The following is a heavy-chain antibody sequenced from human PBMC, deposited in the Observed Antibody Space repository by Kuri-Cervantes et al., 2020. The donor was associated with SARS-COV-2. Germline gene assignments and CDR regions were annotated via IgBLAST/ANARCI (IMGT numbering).Heavy chain of an antibody. CDR3: AKDGHLTIFGVRLQGYYYYGMDV. D-gene: IGHD3-3*01. Sequence: GESLKISCAASGFTFSSYAMSWVRQAPGKGLEWVSAISGSGGSTCYADSVKGRFTISRDNSKNTLYLQMNSLRAEDTAVYYCAKDGHLTIFGVRLQGYYYYGMDVWGQGTTVTVSS. V-gene: IGHV3-23*01. J-gene: IGHJ6*02. CDR1: GFTFSSYA. CDR2: ISGSGGST.